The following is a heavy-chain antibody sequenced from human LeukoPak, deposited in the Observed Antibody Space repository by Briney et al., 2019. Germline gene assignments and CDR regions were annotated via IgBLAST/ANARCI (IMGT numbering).Heavy chain of an antibody. V-gene: IGHV1-24*01. Sequence: GASVKVSCKVSGYTLTELSMHWVRQAPGKGLEWMGGFDPEDGETIYAQKFQGTVTMTEDTSTDTAYMELSSLRSEDTAVYYCATVSHYYYYMDVWGKGTTVTVSS. J-gene: IGHJ6*03. CDR2: FDPEDGET. CDR3: ATVSHYYYYMDV. CDR1: GYTLTELS.